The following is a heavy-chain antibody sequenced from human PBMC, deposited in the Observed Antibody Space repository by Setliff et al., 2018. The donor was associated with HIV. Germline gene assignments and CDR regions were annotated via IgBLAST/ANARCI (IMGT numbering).Heavy chain of an antibody. J-gene: IGHJ6*03. CDR3: ARVRNGYNFERLGYYYMDV. CDR1: GGSFTSYY. CDR2: ISHSGST. Sequence: PSETLSLTCAVYGGSFTSYYWSWIRQPPGKGLEWIGEISHSGSTNYNPSLESRVTMSVDTSKNQVSLNLSSVTAADTAVYYCARVRNGYNFERLGYYYMDVWGRGTTVTVSS. V-gene: IGHV4-34*01. D-gene: IGHD3-22*01.